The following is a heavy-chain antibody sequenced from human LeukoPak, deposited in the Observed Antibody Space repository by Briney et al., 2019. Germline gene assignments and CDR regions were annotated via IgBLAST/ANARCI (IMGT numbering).Heavy chain of an antibody. Sequence: GESLKISCKGSGYKFTSYWIGWVRQMPGKGLEWMGIIYPGDSDTRYSPSFQGQVTISADKSISTAYLQWSSLKASDTAMYYCARRAGSRRFLYYFDYWGQGTLVTVSS. CDR2: IYPGDSDT. J-gene: IGHJ4*02. CDR3: ARRAGSRRFLYYFDY. V-gene: IGHV5-51*01. CDR1: GYKFTSYW. D-gene: IGHD5/OR15-5a*01.